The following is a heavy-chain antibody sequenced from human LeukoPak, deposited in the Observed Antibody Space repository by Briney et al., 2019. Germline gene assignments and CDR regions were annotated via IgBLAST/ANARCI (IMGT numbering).Heavy chain of an antibody. D-gene: IGHD4/OR15-4a*01. CDR2: ISNDGRSR. CDR3: ARENGYGAPLDY. J-gene: IGHJ4*02. CDR1: GFPFTNYA. V-gene: IGHV3-30*03. Sequence: GGSLRLSCAASGFPFTNYAMHWVRQAPGKGLEWVAVISNDGRSRYHADSVKGRFTISRDDSKKTVYLQMNSLRGEDSAVYFCARENGYGAPLDYWGQGSLVTVSS.